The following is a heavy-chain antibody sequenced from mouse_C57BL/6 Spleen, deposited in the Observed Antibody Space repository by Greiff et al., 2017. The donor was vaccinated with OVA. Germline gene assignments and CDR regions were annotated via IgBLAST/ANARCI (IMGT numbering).Heavy chain of an antibody. CDR3: AREGGYYGNSDWYFDV. Sequence: EVQLVESGGGLVKPGGSLKLSCAASGFTFSSYAMSWVRQTPEKRLEWVATISDGGSYTYYPDNVKGRFTISRDNAKNNLYLQMSHLKSEDTAMYYCAREGGYYGNSDWYFDVWGTGTTVTVSS. CDR1: GFTFSSYA. D-gene: IGHD2-1*01. J-gene: IGHJ1*03. V-gene: IGHV5-4*01. CDR2: ISDGGSYT.